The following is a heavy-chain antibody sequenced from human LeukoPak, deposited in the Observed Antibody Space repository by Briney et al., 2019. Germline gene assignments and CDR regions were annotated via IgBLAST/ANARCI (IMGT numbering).Heavy chain of an antibody. CDR3: AHRRRSSGSGNWFDP. D-gene: IGHD3-10*01. Sequence: SGPTLVKPTQTLTLTCTFSGFSLRTSGVGVGWIRQPPAKALEWLALIYWDGDKRYSPSLESSLTITKDTSKNQVVLTMTNMDPVDTATYYCAHRRRSSGSGNWFDPWGQGTLVTVSS. V-gene: IGHV2-5*02. CDR2: IYWDGDK. CDR1: GFSLRTSGVG. J-gene: IGHJ5*02.